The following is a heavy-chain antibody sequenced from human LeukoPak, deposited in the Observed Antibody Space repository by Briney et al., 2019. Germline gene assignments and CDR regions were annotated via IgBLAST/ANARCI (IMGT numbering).Heavy chain of an antibody. D-gene: IGHD4-17*01. V-gene: IGHV3-30*18. CDR3: AKDLATVTTGDYYYGMDV. Sequence: GGSLRLSCAASGFTFSSYGMHWVRQAPGKGLEWVAVISYDGSNKYYADSVKGRFTISRDNSKNTLYLQMNSLRAEDTAVYYCAKDLATVTTGDYYYGMDVWGQGTTVTVSS. CDR1: GFTFSSYG. CDR2: ISYDGSNK. J-gene: IGHJ6*02.